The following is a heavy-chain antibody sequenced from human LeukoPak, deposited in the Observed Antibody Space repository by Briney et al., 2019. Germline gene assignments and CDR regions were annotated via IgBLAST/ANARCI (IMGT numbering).Heavy chain of an antibody. Sequence: GRSLRLSCAASGFTFSSYAMHWVRQAPGKGLEWMGWINPNSGGTNYAQKFQGRVTMTRDTSISTAYMELSRLRSDDTAVYYCARDTLDIVVVPAASGELELRDYYYYYMDVWGKGTTVTVSS. CDR3: ARDTLDIVVVPAASGELELRDYYYYYMDV. J-gene: IGHJ6*03. V-gene: IGHV1-2*02. D-gene: IGHD2-2*03. CDR2: INPNSGGT. CDR1: GFTFSSYA.